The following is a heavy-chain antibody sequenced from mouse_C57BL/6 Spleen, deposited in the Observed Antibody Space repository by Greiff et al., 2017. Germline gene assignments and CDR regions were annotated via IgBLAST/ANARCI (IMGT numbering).Heavy chain of an antibody. Sequence: QVQLQQSGPELVKPGASVKISCKASGYAFSSSWMNWVKQRPGKGLEWIGRIYPGDGDTNYNGKFKGKATLTADKSSSTAYMQRSSLTSEDSAVYFCARPGLGGYYFDYWGQGTTLTVSS. V-gene: IGHV1-82*01. CDR2: IYPGDGDT. D-gene: IGHD2-13*01. J-gene: IGHJ2*01. CDR1: GYAFSSSW. CDR3: ARPGLGGYYFDY.